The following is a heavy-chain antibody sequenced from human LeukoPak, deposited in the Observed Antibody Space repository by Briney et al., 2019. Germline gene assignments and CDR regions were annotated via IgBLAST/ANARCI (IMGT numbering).Heavy chain of an antibody. Sequence: PSETLSLTCTVSGGSISSYYWSWIRQPPGKGLEWIGYIYYSGSTNYNPSLKSRVTISVDTSKNQFSLELSSVTAADTAVYYCARAKYYDGFDPWGQGTLVTVSS. D-gene: IGHD3-3*01. CDR1: GGSISSYY. CDR2: IYYSGST. J-gene: IGHJ5*02. V-gene: IGHV4-59*01. CDR3: ARAKYYDGFDP.